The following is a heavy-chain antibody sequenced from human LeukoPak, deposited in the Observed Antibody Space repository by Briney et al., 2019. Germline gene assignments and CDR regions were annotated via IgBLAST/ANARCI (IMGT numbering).Heavy chain of an antibody. Sequence: GGSLRLSCAASGFTFSSYAMHWVRQAPGKGLEWVAVISYDGSNKYYADSVKGRFTISRDNSKNTLYLQMNSLRAEDTAVYHCARTAYYYDSSGYYFDYWGQGTLVTVSS. J-gene: IGHJ4*02. D-gene: IGHD3-22*01. CDR1: GFTFSSYA. V-gene: IGHV3-30*04. CDR2: ISYDGSNK. CDR3: ARTAYYYDSSGYYFDY.